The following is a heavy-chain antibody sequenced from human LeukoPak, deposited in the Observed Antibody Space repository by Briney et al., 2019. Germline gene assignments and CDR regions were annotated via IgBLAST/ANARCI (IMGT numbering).Heavy chain of an antibody. CDR3: ARAAYSYGSFAY. CDR2: ISYDGSNK. V-gene: IGHV3-30*04. Sequence: PGGSLRLSCAPSGFTFSSYAMHWVRQAPGKGLGWVSVISYDGSNKYYADSVKGRFTISRDNSKNTLYLQMNSLRAEETAVYYCARAAYSYGSFAYWGQGTLVTVSS. CDR1: GFTFSSYA. D-gene: IGHD5-18*01. J-gene: IGHJ4*02.